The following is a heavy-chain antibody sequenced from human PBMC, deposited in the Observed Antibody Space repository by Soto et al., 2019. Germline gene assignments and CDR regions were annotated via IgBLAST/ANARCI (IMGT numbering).Heavy chain of an antibody. Sequence: SETLSLTCSVSGDSISSVAHYWAWVRQPPGKGLEWIGSLYYTGSTYYNPSLKSRAAISIDTSKNQFSLNLISITAADTAVYYCARHWGSNDIVLMVYAIRGGWFDPWGQGTLVTVSS. CDR1: GDSISSVAHY. D-gene: IGHD2-8*01. V-gene: IGHV4-39*01. J-gene: IGHJ5*02. CDR3: ARHWGSNDIVLMVYAIRGGWFDP. CDR2: LYYTGST.